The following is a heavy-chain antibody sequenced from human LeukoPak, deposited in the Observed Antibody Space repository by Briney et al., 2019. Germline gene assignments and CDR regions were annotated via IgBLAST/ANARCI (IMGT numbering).Heavy chain of an antibody. CDR1: SGSINSGGYY. D-gene: IGHD5-24*01. CDR3: ARVYRRDVYNYDGFDI. Sequence: SQTLSLTCTVSSGSINSGGYYWSWIRQPAGKGLEWIGRIYSNGNTNYSPSLDSRVTISIDTSENQFSLRLTAVTAAGSAVYYCARVYRRDVYNYDGFDIWGQGTTVTVSS. V-gene: IGHV4-61*02. J-gene: IGHJ3*02. CDR2: IYSNGNT.